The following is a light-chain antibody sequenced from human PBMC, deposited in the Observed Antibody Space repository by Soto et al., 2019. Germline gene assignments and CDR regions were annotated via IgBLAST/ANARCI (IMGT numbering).Light chain of an antibody. CDR3: QKYNSAPLT. Sequence: QMTQSPSSLSASFGDRVTMTCRASQGIGIYLAWFQQRPGNTPKLLIYAASTLQSGVPSRFSGSGSGTDFTLTISSLQPEDVATYYCQKYNSAPLTFGGGTRVEIK. CDR1: QGIGIY. J-gene: IGKJ4*01. CDR2: AAS. V-gene: IGKV1-27*01.